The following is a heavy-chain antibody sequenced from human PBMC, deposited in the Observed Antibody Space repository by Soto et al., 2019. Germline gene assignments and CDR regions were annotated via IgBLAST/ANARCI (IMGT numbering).Heavy chain of an antibody. CDR2: IFYSGTT. V-gene: IGHV4-31*03. J-gene: IGHJ4*02. D-gene: IGHD1-1*01. CDR3: ARGVLY. Sequence: PSETLSLTCTVSGGSISSGGYFWSWIRQPPGKGLEWIGNIFYSGTTYYNPSLKSRVTISVDTFKNQFSLKLSSVTAADTAVYFCARGVLYWGQGTLVTVSS. CDR1: GGSISSGGYF.